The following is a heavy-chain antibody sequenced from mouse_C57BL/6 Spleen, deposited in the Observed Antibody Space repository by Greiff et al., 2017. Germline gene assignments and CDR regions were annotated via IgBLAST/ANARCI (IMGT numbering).Heavy chain of an antibody. CDR3: ARRAIDDGYFDY. V-gene: IGHV1-69*01. CDR2: IDPSDSYT. Sequence: QVQLKQPGAELVMPGASVKLSCKASGYTFTSYWMHWVKQRPGQGLEWIGEIDPSDSYTNYNQKFKGKSTLTVDKSSSTAYMQLSSLTSEDSAVYYCARRAIDDGYFDYWGQGTTLTVSS. CDR1: GYTFTSYW. D-gene: IGHD2-3*01. J-gene: IGHJ2*01.